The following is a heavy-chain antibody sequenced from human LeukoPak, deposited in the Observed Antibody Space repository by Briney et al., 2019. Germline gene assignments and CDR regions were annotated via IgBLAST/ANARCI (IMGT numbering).Heavy chain of an antibody. V-gene: IGHV3-7*01. CDR3: GRDPYNSNNGGYYYYYMDV. Sequence: PGGSLRLSCAASGFTFSSYWMSWVRQAPGKGLEWVANIKQDGSEKYYVDSVKGRFTISRDNAKNSLYLQMNSLRAEDTAVYYCGRDPYNSNNGGYYYYYMDVWGKGTTVTISS. CDR1: GFTFSSYW. J-gene: IGHJ6*03. CDR2: IKQDGSEK. D-gene: IGHD2/OR15-2a*01.